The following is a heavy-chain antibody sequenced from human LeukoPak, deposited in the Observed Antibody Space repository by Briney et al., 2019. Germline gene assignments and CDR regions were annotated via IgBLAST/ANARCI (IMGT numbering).Heavy chain of an antibody. CDR1: GGSISSYY. D-gene: IGHD6-19*01. CDR3: ARGRIAVAGTDYFDY. CDR2: IYYSGST. Sequence: SETLSLTCTVSGGSISSYYWSWIRQPPGKGLEWIGYIYYSGSTNYNPSLKGRVTISVDTSKNQFSLKLSSVTAADTAVYYCARGRIAVAGTDYFDYWGQGTLVTVSS. J-gene: IGHJ4*02. V-gene: IGHV4-59*01.